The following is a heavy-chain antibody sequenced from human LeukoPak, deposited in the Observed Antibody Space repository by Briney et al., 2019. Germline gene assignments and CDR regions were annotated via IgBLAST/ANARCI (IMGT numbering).Heavy chain of an antibody. J-gene: IGHJ3*02. CDR3: ARDGLLSSDAFDI. D-gene: IGHD3-10*02. Sequence: PSETLSLTCTVSGGSISSYYWSWLRQPPGKGLEWIGYIYYSGSTNYNPSLKSRVTISVDTPKNQFSLKLSSVTAADTAVYYCARDGLLSSDAFDIWGQGTMVTVSS. CDR1: GGSISSYY. V-gene: IGHV4-59*01. CDR2: IYYSGST.